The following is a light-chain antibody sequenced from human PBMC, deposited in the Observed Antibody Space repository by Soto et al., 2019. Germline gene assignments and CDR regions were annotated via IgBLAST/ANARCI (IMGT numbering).Light chain of an antibody. V-gene: IGKV1-12*01. J-gene: IGKJ1*01. Sequence: DVQMTQSPSSLSASVGDRVIITCRASQAISTWLAWYQQKPGKAPKLLIYAASSLQGGVPSRFSGRGSGTDFTLTISSLQPEDFATYYCQQTNSLPRTFGPGTKVDLK. CDR1: QAISTW. CDR3: QQTNSLPRT. CDR2: AAS.